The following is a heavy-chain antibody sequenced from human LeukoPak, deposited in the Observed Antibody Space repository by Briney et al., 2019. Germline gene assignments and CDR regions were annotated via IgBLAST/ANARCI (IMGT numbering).Heavy chain of an antibody. CDR1: GFTFTNYA. V-gene: IGHV3-30*02. CDR3: AKGGATGTSYFAH. J-gene: IGHJ4*02. Sequence: PGGSLRLSCAASGFTFTNYAMHWVRQAPGKGLEWVAIIRYDGISRYYADSVKGRFTISKDLSTNTLYLQMYGLRLEDTALYYCAKGGATGTSYFAHWGQGTQVTVSS. CDR2: IRYDGISR. D-gene: IGHD3-10*01.